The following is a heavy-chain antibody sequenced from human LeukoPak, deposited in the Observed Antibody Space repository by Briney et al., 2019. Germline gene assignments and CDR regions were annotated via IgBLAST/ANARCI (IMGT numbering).Heavy chain of an antibody. J-gene: IGHJ6*02. CDR1: GFTFSSYS. CDR2: ISSSSSYI. CDR3: ARDQAGDIVVVVAATNYYYYGMDV. V-gene: IGHV3-21*01. D-gene: IGHD2-15*01. Sequence: GGSLRLSCAASGFTFSSYSMNWVRQAPGKGLEWVSSISSSSSYIYYAVSVKGRFTISRDNAKNSLYLQMNSLRAEDTAVYYCARDQAGDIVVVVAATNYYYYGMDVWGQGTTVTVSS.